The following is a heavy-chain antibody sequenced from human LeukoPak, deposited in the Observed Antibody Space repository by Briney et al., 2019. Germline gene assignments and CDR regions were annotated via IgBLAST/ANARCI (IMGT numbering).Heavy chain of an antibody. V-gene: IGHV4-39*01. Sequence: SETLSLTCTVSGGSISSSSYYWGWIRQPPGKGLEWIGSIYYSASTYYNPSLKSRVTISVDTSKNQFSLKLSSVTAADTAVYYCARQGLLGDYVWGSYRYTDYWGQGTLVTVSS. D-gene: IGHD3-16*02. CDR3: ARQGLLGDYVWGSYRYTDY. CDR1: GGSISSSSYY. CDR2: IYYSAST. J-gene: IGHJ4*02.